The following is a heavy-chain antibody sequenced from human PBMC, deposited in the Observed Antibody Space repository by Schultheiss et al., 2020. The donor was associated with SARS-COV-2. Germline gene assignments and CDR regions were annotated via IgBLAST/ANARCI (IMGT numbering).Heavy chain of an antibody. J-gene: IGHJ4*02. CDR1: GGSISSGDYY. Sequence: SETLSLTCTVSGGSISSGDYYWSWIRQHPGKGLEWIGYIYYSGSTYYNPSLKSRVTISVDTSKNQFSLKLSSVTAADTAVYYCARSLSRATSRKYFDYWGQGTLVTVSS. CDR3: ARSLSRATSRKYFDY. V-gene: IGHV4-31*03. CDR2: IYYSGST. D-gene: IGHD1-26*01.